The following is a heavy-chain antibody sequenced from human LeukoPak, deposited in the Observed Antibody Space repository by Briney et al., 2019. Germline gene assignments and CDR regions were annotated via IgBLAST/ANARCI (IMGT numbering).Heavy chain of an antibody. CDR2: IYTSGST. J-gene: IGHJ4*02. CDR3: ARVFTSSPIADGFGFDY. CDR1: GGSISTYY. V-gene: IGHV4-4*07. Sequence: KPSETLSLTCSVSGGSISTYYWSWIRQPAGKGLEWIGRIYTSGSTNYNPSLKSRVTMSVDTSKNQFSLKLSSVTAADTAVYYCARVFTSSPIADGFGFDYWGQGTLVTVSS. D-gene: IGHD3-16*01.